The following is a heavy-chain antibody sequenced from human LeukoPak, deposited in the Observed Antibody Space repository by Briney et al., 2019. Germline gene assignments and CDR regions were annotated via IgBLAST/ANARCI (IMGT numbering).Heavy chain of an antibody. CDR2: IIPILGIA. CDR1: GGTFSSYA. J-gene: IGHJ1*01. V-gene: IGHV1-69*04. CDR3: ASRFYGSGRGFKYFQH. Sequence: SVKVSCKASGGTFSSYAISWVRQAPGQGLEWMGRIIPILGIANYAQRFQGRVSVIADESTSTAYMELSSLRSEDTAVYYCASRFYGSGRGFKYFQHWGQGTLVTVSS. D-gene: IGHD3-10*01.